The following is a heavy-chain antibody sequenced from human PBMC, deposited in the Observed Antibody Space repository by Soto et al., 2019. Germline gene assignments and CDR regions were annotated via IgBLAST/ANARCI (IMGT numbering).Heavy chain of an antibody. J-gene: IGHJ3*02. CDR1: GFTFSSYW. Sequence: GGSLRLSCAASGFTFSSYWMHWVRQAPGKGLVWVSRINSDGSSTSYADSVKGRFTISRDNAKNTLYLQMNSLRAEDMAVYYCARDRGGTMVRGDAFDIWGQGTMVTVSS. CDR3: ARDRGGTMVRGDAFDI. D-gene: IGHD3-10*01. V-gene: IGHV3-74*01. CDR2: INSDGSST.